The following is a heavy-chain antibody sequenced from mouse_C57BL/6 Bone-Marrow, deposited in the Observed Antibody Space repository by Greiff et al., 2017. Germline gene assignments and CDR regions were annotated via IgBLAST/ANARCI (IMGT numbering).Heavy chain of an antibody. D-gene: IGHD1-1*01. CDR3: ARCSSYGGFAY. CDR2: IYPGSGNT. V-gene: IGHV1-76*01. J-gene: IGHJ3*01. Sequence: VKLVESGAELVRPGASVTLSCKASGYTFTDYYINWVKQRPGQGLEWIARIYPGSGNTSYNATFKGKATLTAEKSSSTAYMQLSSLTSEDSAVYFCARCSSYGGFAYWGQGTLVTVSA. CDR1: GYTFTDYY.